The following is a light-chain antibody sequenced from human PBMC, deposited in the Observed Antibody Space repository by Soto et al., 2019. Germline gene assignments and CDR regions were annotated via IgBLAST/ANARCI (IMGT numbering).Light chain of an antibody. J-gene: IGLJ1*01. V-gene: IGLV2-14*02. Sequence: SALTQPASVSRSPGQSITIACAGTSSDIGRYNMVSWYQQHPGKVPKLLIYDVSIRPSGVSDRFSGSRSGNTASLTISGLQPEDEADYYCTSYTSKNTHVFGSGTKVTVL. CDR1: SSDIGRYNM. CDR2: DVS. CDR3: TSYTSKNTHV.